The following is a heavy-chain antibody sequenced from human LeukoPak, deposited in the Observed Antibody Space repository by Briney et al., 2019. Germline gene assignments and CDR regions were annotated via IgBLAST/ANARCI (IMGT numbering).Heavy chain of an antibody. V-gene: IGHV1-2*02. J-gene: IGHJ4*02. Sequence: EASVKVSCKASGYTFTGYYMHWVRQAPGQGLEWMGWINPNSGGTNYAQKFQGRVTMTRDTSISTAYMELSRLRPDDTAVYYCAREYYYDSMGFDYWGQGTLVTVSS. CDR1: GYTFTGYY. D-gene: IGHD3-22*01. CDR3: AREYYYDSMGFDY. CDR2: INPNSGGT.